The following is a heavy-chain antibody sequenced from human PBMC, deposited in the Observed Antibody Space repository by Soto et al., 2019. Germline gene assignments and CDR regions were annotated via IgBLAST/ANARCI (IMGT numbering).Heavy chain of an antibody. D-gene: IGHD4-17*01. Sequence: QVRLQESGPGLVKPSKTLSLTCTVSGGSISSGDYYWSWIRHHPGGGLEWIGYIHYSGNTYYDPSLKSRLTMSVDTSKNQFSLNLSSVTAADTAVYYCARTPGGAPADYYFDYWGLGTLVTFSS. CDR3: ARTPGGAPADYYFDY. J-gene: IGHJ4*02. CDR2: IHYSGNT. V-gene: IGHV4-31*03. CDR1: GGSISSGDYY.